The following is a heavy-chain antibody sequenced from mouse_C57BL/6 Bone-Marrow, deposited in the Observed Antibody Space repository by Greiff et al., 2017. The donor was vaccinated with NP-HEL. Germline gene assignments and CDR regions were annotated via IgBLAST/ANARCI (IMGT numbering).Heavy chain of an antibody. CDR2: IHPTSGST. Sequence: QVQLQQPGAELVKPGASVKLSCKASGYTFTSYWMHWVKQRPGQGLEWIGMIHPTSGSTNYNEKFKSKATLTVDTSSSTAYMQLSSLTSEDSAVYDSARRGGKRWYFDGWGTGTTVTVSS. V-gene: IGHV1-64*01. CDR1: GYTFTSYW. CDR3: ARRGGKRWYFDG. D-gene: IGHD1-1*02. J-gene: IGHJ1*03.